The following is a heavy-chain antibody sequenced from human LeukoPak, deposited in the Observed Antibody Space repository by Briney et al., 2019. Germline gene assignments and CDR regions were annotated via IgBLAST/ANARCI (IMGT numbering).Heavy chain of an antibody. CDR1: GGSFRGDY. Sequence: SETLSLTCADNGGSFRGDYWSWIRQPPRKGLEWIGEINHSGSTNYNPSLKSRVTISVDTSKNQFSLKLSSVTAADTAVYYCARGGASYYFDYWGQGTLVTVSS. J-gene: IGHJ4*02. D-gene: IGHD3-16*01. CDR3: ARGGASYYFDY. CDR2: INHSGST. V-gene: IGHV4-34*01.